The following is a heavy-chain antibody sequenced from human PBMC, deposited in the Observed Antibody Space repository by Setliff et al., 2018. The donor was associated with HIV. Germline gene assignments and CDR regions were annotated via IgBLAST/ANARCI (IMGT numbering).Heavy chain of an antibody. V-gene: IGHV1-46*01. CDR2: INPTGGST. J-gene: IGHJ3*02. CDR3: AGAGAWQRNALDI. D-gene: IGHD5-12*01. CDR1: GYNFTNHY. Sequence: ASVKVSCKASGYNFTNHYMHWVRQAPGQGLEWMGVINPTGGSTRNTQKFQGRVAMTRDTSTSTVYMELSSLRSEDTAVYYCAGAGAWQRNALDIWGQGTMVTVSS.